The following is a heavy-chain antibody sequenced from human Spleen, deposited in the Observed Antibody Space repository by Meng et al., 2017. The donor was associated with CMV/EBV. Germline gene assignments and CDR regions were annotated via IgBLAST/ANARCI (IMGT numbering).Heavy chain of an antibody. CDR3: ARDRPSGGSYYRFDY. CDR1: GFTFSSYS. CDR2: ISGGGTTI. D-gene: IGHD1-26*01. V-gene: IGHV3-48*04. Sequence: GESLKISCAASGFTFSSYSMNWVRQSPGKGLDWVSYISGGGTTIYYADSVKGRFTISRDNAKNSLYLQMNSLRAEDTAVYYCARDRPSGGSYYRFDYWGQGTLVTVS. J-gene: IGHJ4*02.